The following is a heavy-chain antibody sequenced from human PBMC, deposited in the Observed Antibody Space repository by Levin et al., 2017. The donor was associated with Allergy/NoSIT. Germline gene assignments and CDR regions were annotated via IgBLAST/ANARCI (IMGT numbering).Heavy chain of an antibody. V-gene: IGHV3-30*04. CDR2: ISYDGSNK. J-gene: IGHJ4*02. CDR1: GFTFSSYA. Sequence: PGGSLRLSCAASGFTFSSYAMHWVRQAPGKGLEWVAVISYDGSNKYYADSVKGRFTISRDNSKNTLYLQMNSLRAEDTAVYYCARDPNHYYDILTGQIWGYFDYWGQGTLVTVSS. D-gene: IGHD3-9*01. CDR3: ARDPNHYYDILTGQIWGYFDY.